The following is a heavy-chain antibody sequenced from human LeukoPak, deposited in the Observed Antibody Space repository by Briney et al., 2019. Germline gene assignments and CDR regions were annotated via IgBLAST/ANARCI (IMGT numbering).Heavy chain of an antibody. J-gene: IGHJ3*02. D-gene: IGHD3-22*01. Sequence: GGSLRLSCAASGFTFSSYAMSWVRQAPGKGLEWVSAISGSGGSTYYADSVKGRFTISRDNSKNTLYLQMNSLRAEDTAVYYCAKDPYYYDSSGYRHDAFDIWGQGTMVTVSS. CDR2: ISGSGGST. V-gene: IGHV3-23*01. CDR1: GFTFSSYA. CDR3: AKDPYYYDSSGYRHDAFDI.